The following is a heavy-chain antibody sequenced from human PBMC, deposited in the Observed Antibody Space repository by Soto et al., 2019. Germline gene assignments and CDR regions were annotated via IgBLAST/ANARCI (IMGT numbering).Heavy chain of an antibody. CDR3: ARRWGEGRVDY. V-gene: IGHV4-4*02. Sequence: HVQLQESGPGLVKPSGTLSLTCAVSGGSISSSNWWSWVRQPPGKGLEWIGEIYHSGNTNYNPSLKSRVTMAVDKSRNQFSLKLSSVTAADTAVYYCARRWGEGRVDYWGQGTLVTVSS. CDR2: IYHSGNT. D-gene: IGHD3-10*01. CDR1: GGSISSSNW. J-gene: IGHJ4*02.